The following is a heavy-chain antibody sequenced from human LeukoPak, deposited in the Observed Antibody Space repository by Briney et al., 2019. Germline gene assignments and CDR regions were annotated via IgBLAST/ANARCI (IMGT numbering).Heavy chain of an antibody. Sequence: SETLSLTCSVSGGSITTSDKHWAWIRQPPGKGLEWIGSMFYGGRTFYSPSLKSRVAISVDTSKNQFSLKLSSVTAADTAVYYCATIAVAGHNDYWGQGTLVTVSS. CDR1: GGSITTSDKH. D-gene: IGHD6-19*01. J-gene: IGHJ4*02. CDR3: ATIAVAGHNDY. V-gene: IGHV4-39*01. CDR2: MFYGGRT.